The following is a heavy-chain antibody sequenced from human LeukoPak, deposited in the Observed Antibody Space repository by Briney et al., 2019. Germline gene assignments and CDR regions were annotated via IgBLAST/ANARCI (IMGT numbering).Heavy chain of an antibody. Sequence: ASVKVSCKASGYTFTSYYMHWVRQAPGQGLEWMGIINPSGGSTSYAQKFQGRVTMTRDMSTSTVYVELSSLRSEDTAVYYCARGGYYGSGSYYHFDYWGQGTLVTVSS. D-gene: IGHD3-10*01. CDR1: GYTFTSYY. CDR3: ARGGYYGSGSYYHFDY. CDR2: INPSGGST. J-gene: IGHJ4*02. V-gene: IGHV1-46*01.